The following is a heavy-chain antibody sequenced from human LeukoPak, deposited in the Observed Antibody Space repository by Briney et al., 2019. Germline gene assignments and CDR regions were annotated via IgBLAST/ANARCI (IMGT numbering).Heavy chain of an antibody. Sequence: SQTLSLTCTVSGGSISSGSYYWSWIRQPAGKGLEWIGYIHYSGSTNYNPSLKSRVTISIDTSKNQFSLKLSFVTAADTAVYYCARVEEGYGSGRRENYYYYYMDVWGKGSTVTISS. CDR3: ARVEEGYGSGRRENYYYYYMDV. CDR2: IHYSGST. V-gene: IGHV4-61*10. J-gene: IGHJ6*03. D-gene: IGHD3-10*01. CDR1: GGSISSGSYY.